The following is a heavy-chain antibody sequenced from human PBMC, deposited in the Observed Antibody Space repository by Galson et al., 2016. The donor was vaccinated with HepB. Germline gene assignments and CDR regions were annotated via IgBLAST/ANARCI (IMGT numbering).Heavy chain of an antibody. V-gene: IGHV3-33*01. CDR3: ARGRRYRGAVDV. J-gene: IGHJ3*01. D-gene: IGHD3-16*02. CDR1: GFTFSSSG. CDR2: ICPDSGTK. Sequence: SLRLSCAASGFTFSSSGMQWVRQGPGKGLEWVALICPDSGTKHYADSAKGRFTISGDNSKNTLYLQVNSLRAEDAAVYYCARGRRYRGAVDVWGQGTVVTVSS.